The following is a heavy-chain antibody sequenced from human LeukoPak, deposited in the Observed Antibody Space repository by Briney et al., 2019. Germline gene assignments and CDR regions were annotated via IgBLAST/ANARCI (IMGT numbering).Heavy chain of an antibody. V-gene: IGHV4-34*01. CDR1: GGSFSGYY. J-gene: IGHJ6*03. CDR3: ARGGVVYGVLYYYYYKDV. CDR2: IKHSGST. D-gene: IGHD3-3*01. Sequence: SETLSLTCAVYGGSFSGYYWSWIRAPPGKRLEWIGEIKHSGSTNYNPSLKSRVNLSVDTSKNQISLKLSSVTAADTAVYYCARGGVVYGVLYYYYYKDVCGKGTTVTVSS.